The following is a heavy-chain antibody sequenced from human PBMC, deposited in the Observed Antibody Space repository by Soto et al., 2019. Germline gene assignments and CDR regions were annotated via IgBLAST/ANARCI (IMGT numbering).Heavy chain of an antibody. J-gene: IGHJ4*02. D-gene: IGHD6-13*01. CDR1: GFTFSSYA. V-gene: IGHV3-30-3*01. CDR2: ISYDGSNK. Sequence: PGGSLRLSCAASGFTFSSYAMHWVRQAPGKGLEWVAVISYDGSNKYYADSVKGRFTISRDNSKNTLYLQMNSLRAADTAVYYCARSSSSCFDYWGQGTLVTVSS. CDR3: ARSSSSCFDY.